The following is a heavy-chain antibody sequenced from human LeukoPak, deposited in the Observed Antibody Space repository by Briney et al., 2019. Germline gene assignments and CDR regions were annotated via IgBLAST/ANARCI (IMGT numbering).Heavy chain of an antibody. Sequence: SETLSLTCTVSGGSISSYYWSWIRQPPGKGLEWIGYIYYSGSTNYNPSLKSRVTISVDTSKKQFSLKLSSVTTADTAVYYCASSGSSGRIYYWGQGTLVTVSS. J-gene: IGHJ4*02. CDR1: GGSISSYY. V-gene: IGHV4-59*12. D-gene: IGHD3-10*01. CDR3: ASSGSSGRIYY. CDR2: IYYSGST.